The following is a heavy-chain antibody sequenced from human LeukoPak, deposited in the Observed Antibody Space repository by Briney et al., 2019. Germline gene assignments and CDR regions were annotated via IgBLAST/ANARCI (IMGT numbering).Heavy chain of an antibody. Sequence: GGSLRLSCAASGFTFSSYSMSWVRQAPGKGLEWVSSISSSSSTIYYADSVKGRFTISRDNAKNSLYLQMNSLRAEDTAVYYCARGVVVVVAATYNWFDPWGQGTLVTVSS. CDR3: ARGVVVVVAATYNWFDP. V-gene: IGHV3-48*01. CDR1: GFTFSSYS. J-gene: IGHJ5*02. D-gene: IGHD2-15*01. CDR2: ISSSSSTI.